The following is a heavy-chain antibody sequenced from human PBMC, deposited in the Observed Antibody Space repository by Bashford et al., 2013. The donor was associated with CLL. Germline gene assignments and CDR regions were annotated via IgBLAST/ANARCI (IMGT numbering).Heavy chain of an antibody. CDR2: INSDGSST. Sequence: GSLRISCAASGFTFSSYWMHWVRQAPGKGLVWVSRINSDGSSTSYADSVKGRFTISRDNAKNTLYLQMNSLRAEDTAVYYCARGYYYDSSGYFPIDYWGQGTLVTVSS. D-gene: IGHD3-22*01. V-gene: IGHV3-74*01. CDR3: ARGYYYDSSGYFPIDY. CDR1: GFTFSSYW. J-gene: IGHJ4*02.